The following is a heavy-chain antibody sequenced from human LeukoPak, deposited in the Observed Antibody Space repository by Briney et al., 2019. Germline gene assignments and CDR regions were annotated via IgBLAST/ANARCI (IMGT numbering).Heavy chain of an antibody. Sequence: SETLSLTCTVSGASISSYYWSWIRQPPGKGLEWIGYIYGSGSTNYNPPLKSRVTISGDTSKNQVSLKLSFVTAADTALYFCARTTIVTRSAWFDPWGQGTLVTVSS. J-gene: IGHJ5*02. CDR1: GASISSYY. V-gene: IGHV4-4*09. CDR3: ARTTIVTRSAWFDP. CDR2: IYGSGST. D-gene: IGHD4-11*01.